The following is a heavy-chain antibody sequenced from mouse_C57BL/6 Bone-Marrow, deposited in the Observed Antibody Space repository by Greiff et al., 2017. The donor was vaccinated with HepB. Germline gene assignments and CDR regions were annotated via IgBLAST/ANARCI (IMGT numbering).Heavy chain of an antibody. CDR2: IYPRSGNT. CDR1: GYTFTSYG. J-gene: IGHJ2*01. V-gene: IGHV1-81*01. D-gene: IGHD1-1*01. Sequence: QVQLQQSGAELARPGASVKLSCKASGYTFTSYGISWVKQRTGQGLEWIGEIYPRSGNTYYNEKFKGKATLTADKSSSTAYMELRSLTSEDSAVYFCARRGIYPVVGYFDYWGQGTTLTVSS. CDR3: ARRGIYPVVGYFDY.